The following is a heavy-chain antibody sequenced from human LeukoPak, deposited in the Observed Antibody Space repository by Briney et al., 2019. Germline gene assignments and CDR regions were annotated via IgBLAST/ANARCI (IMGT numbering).Heavy chain of an antibody. V-gene: IGHV4-38-2*02. D-gene: IGHD1-26*01. J-gene: IGHJ4*02. CDR2: IYHSGST. Sequence: SETLSLTCTVSGYSISSGYYWGWIRQPPGKGLEWIGSIYHSGSTYYNPSLKSRVTISVDTSKNQFSLKLSSVTAADTAVYYCARHPYSGSYSLDYWGQGTLVTVSS. CDR1: GYSISSGYY. CDR3: ARHPYSGSYSLDY.